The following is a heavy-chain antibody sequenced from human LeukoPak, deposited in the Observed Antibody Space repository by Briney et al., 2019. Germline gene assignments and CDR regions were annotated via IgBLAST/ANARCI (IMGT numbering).Heavy chain of an antibody. CDR3: AELGITMIGGV. CDR2: ISYDGNNK. Sequence: TGGSLRLSCAASGFTFRSYGMHWVRQAPGKGLEWVALISYDGNNKYYADSVKGRFTISRDNAKNSLYLQMNSLRAEDTAVYYCAELGITMIGGVWGKGTTVTISS. V-gene: IGHV3-30*18. J-gene: IGHJ6*04. D-gene: IGHD3-10*02. CDR1: GFTFRSYG.